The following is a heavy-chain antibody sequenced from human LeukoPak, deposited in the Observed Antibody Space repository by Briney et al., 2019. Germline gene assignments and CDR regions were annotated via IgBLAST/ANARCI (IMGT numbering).Heavy chain of an antibody. CDR1: GFTFSSYA. D-gene: IGHD3-3*01. CDR2: ISGSGGST. Sequence: GGSLRLSCAASGFTFSSYAMGWVRQAPGKGLEWVSAISGSGGSTYYADSVKGRFTISRDNSKSTLYLQMNSLRAEDTAVYYCARLFEGYYMDVWGKGTTVTVSS. J-gene: IGHJ6*03. V-gene: IGHV3-23*01. CDR3: ARLFEGYYMDV.